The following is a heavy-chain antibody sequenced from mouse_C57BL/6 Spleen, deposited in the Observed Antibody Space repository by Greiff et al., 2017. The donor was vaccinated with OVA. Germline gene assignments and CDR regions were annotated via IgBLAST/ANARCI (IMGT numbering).Heavy chain of an antibody. Sequence: VQLQQPGAELVMPGASVKLSCKASGYTFTSSWMHWVKQRPGQGLEWIGEIDPSDSYTNYNQKFKGKSTLTVDKSSSTAYMQLSSLTSEDSAVYYCARRLRMDYWGQGTSVTVSS. V-gene: IGHV1-69*01. CDR2: IDPSDSYT. D-gene: IGHD1-1*01. J-gene: IGHJ4*01. CDR1: GYTFTSSW. CDR3: ARRLRMDY.